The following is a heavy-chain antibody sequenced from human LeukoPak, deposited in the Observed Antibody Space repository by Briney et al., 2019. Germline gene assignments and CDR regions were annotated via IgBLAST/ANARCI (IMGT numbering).Heavy chain of an antibody. D-gene: IGHD1-7*01. Sequence: SETLSLTCTVSGGSISSYYWSWIRQPPGKGLEWIGYIYYSGSTNYNPSLKSRVTISVDTSKNQFSLKLSSVTAGDTAVYYCARGVNWNYVSWFDPWGQGTLVTVSS. J-gene: IGHJ5*02. CDR1: GGSISSYY. CDR3: ARGVNWNYVSWFDP. CDR2: IYYSGST. V-gene: IGHV4-59*01.